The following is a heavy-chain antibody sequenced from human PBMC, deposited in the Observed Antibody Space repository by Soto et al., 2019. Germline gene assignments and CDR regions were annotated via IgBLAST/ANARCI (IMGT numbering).Heavy chain of an antibody. CDR2: IYYTGST. D-gene: IGHD6-13*01. CDR1: GGSISSYY. Sequence: SETLSLTCTVSGGSISSYYWSWIRQPPGKGLEWIGYIYYTGSTSYNPSLKSRVTISVDTSKNQFSLKMSSVTAADTAVYYCARHARNYSSQNWFDPWGQGTLVTVSS. V-gene: IGHV4-59*08. J-gene: IGHJ5*02. CDR3: ARHARNYSSQNWFDP.